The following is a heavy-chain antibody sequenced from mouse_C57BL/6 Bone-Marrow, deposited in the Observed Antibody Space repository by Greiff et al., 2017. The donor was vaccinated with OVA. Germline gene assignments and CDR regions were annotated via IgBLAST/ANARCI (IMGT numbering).Heavy chain of an antibody. D-gene: IGHD5-5*01. Sequence: EVQLQESGAELVRPGASVKLSCTASGFNIKDDYMHWVKQRPEQGLEWIGWIDPENGDTEYASKFQGKATITADTSSNTAYLQLSSLTSEDTAVYYCTRLPWFAYWGQGTLVTVSA. CDR1: GFNIKDDY. CDR2: IDPENGDT. J-gene: IGHJ3*01. CDR3: TRLPWFAY. V-gene: IGHV14-4*01.